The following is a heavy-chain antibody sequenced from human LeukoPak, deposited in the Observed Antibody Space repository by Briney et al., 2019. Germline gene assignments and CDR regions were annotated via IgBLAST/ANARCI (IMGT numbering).Heavy chain of an antibody. CDR2: INTNTGNP. J-gene: IGHJ4*02. V-gene: IGHV7-4-1*02. Sequence: ASVKVSCKASGYTFTSYAINWVRQAPGQGLEWMGWINTNTGNPTCAQGFTGRFVFSLDTSVSTAYLQISSLKAEDTAVYYCARDQLHYDSSGYSYWGQGTLVTVSS. CDR1: GYTFTSYA. D-gene: IGHD3-22*01. CDR3: ARDQLHYDSSGYSY.